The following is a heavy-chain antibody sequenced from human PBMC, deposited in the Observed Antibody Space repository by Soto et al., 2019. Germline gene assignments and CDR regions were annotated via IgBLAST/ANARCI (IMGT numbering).Heavy chain of an antibody. CDR3: ARDIITVIGGEIYYYFGMDV. V-gene: IGHV4-34*01. D-gene: IGHD3-16*01. CDR2: INQSGTT. Sequence: PSETLSLTCAVNGGSFREYYWSWLRQPPGKWLEWIGEINQSGTTHYNPSLKRRINISIDTSKNQFSLNLTSVTAADTATYYCARDIITVIGGEIYYYFGMDVWGQGXTVTVYS. CDR1: GGSFREYY. J-gene: IGHJ6*02.